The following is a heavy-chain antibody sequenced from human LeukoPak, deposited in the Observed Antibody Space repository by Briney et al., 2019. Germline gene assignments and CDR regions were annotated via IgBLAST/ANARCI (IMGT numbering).Heavy chain of an antibody. CDR2: ISGSGGST. V-gene: IGHV3-23*01. Sequence: GGSLRLSCAASGFTLRSYAMSWVRQAPGKGLEWVSAISGSGGSTYYADSVKGRFTISRDNSKNTLYLQMNSLRAEDTAVYYCAKHLGYDDAFDIWGQGTMVTVSS. D-gene: IGHD2-8*01. CDR3: AKHLGYDDAFDI. CDR1: GFTLRSYA. J-gene: IGHJ3*02.